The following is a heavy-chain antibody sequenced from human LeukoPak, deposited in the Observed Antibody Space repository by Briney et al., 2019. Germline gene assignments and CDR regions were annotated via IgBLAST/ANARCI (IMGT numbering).Heavy chain of an antibody. V-gene: IGHV3-23*01. CDR1: GFTFSTYA. J-gene: IGHJ3*02. D-gene: IGHD3-10*01. CDR3: ARARMVRGVLTGAIDI. CDR2: ISGSGRTT. Sequence: PGGSLRLSCAASGFTFSTYAMSWVRQAPGKGLEWVSGISGSGRTTYYADSVKGRFTISRDDSKNTLYLNVNSLRGEDTAVYYCARARMVRGVLTGAIDIWGQGTMVTVSS.